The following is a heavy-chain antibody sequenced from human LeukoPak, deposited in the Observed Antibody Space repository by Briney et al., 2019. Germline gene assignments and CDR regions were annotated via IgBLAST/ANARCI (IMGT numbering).Heavy chain of an antibody. J-gene: IGHJ5*02. D-gene: IGHD2-2*01. CDR1: GYTFTSYA. V-gene: IGHV1-3*01. CDR3: ARASSTRCNWFDP. CDR2: INAGNGNT. Sequence: ASVKVSCKASGYTFTSYAMHWVRQAPGQRLEWMGWINAGNGNTKYSQKFQGRVTITRDTSASTAYMELSSLRSEDTAVYYCARASSTRCNWFDPWGQGTLVTVSS.